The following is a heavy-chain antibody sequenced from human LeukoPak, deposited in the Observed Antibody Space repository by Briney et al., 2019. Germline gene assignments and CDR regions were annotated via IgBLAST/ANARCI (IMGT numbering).Heavy chain of an antibody. CDR3: ARHALGYCSGGSCYFDY. D-gene: IGHD2-15*01. V-gene: IGHV4-59*08. Sequence: PGGSLRLSCAASGFTFDDYAMHWVRQPPGKGLEWIGYIYYSGSTNYNPSLKSRVTISVDTSKNQFSLKLSSVTAADTAVYYCARHALGYCSGGSCYFDYWGQGTLVTVSS. J-gene: IGHJ4*02. CDR2: IYYSGST. CDR1: GFTFDDYA.